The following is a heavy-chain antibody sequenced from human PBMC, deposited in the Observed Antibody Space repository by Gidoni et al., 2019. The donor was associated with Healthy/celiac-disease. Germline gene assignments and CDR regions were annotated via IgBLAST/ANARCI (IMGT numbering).Heavy chain of an antibody. V-gene: IGHV1-69*01. Sequence: QVQLVQSGAEVKKPGSSVKVSCKASGGTFSSYAISWVRQAPGQGLEWMGGIIPIFGTANYAQKFQGRVTITADESTSTAYMELSSLRSEDTAVYYWARVKSTVTTGLKYYFDYWGQGTLVTVSS. J-gene: IGHJ4*02. D-gene: IGHD4-17*01. CDR2: IIPIFGTA. CDR1: GGTFSSYA. CDR3: ARVKSTVTTGLKYYFDY.